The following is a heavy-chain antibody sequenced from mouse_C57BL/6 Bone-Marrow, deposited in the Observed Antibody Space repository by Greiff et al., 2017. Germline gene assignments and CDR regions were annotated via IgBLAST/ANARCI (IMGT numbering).Heavy chain of an antibody. CDR3: TREDYDYGGGPWFAY. J-gene: IGHJ3*01. Sequence: VQLQQSGTVLARPGASVKMSCKTSGYTFTSYWMHWVKQRPGQGLEWIGAIYPGNSDTSYNQKFKGKAKLTAVTSASTAYMELSSLTNEDSAVYYCTREDYDYGGGPWFAYWGQGTLVTVSA. V-gene: IGHV1-5*01. D-gene: IGHD2-4*01. CDR2: IYPGNSDT. CDR1: GYTFTSYW.